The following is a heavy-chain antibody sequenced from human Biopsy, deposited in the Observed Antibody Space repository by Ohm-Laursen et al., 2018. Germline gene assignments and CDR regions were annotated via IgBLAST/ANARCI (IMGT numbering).Heavy chain of an antibody. CDR2: INTDGSST. D-gene: IGHD2-2*01. V-gene: IGHV3-74*01. J-gene: IGHJ6*02. CDR3: ARESALKWYQSLSYFNGMDV. CDR1: EFIFSRFW. Sequence: GSLRLSCSASEFIFSRFWMYWVRQAPGKGLVWVSRINTDGSSTNYADAVKGRFTISRDNAKNTVFLHMNSLRAEDTAVYYCARESALKWYQSLSYFNGMDVWGQGTTVTVSS.